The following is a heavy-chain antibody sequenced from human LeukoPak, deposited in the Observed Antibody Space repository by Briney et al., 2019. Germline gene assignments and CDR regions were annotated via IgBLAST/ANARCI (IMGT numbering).Heavy chain of an antibody. CDR3: ARDRAIVVVIARGIDY. D-gene: IGHD2-21*01. V-gene: IGHV4-38-2*02. CDR1: VYSISSGYY. J-gene: IGHJ4*02. Sequence: PSETLSLTCTVSVYSISSGYYWGWIRQPPGKGLEWIGSIYHSGSTYYNPSLKSRVTISVDTSKNQFSLKLSSVTAADTAVYYCARDRAIVVVIARGIDYWGQGTLVTVSS. CDR2: IYHSGST.